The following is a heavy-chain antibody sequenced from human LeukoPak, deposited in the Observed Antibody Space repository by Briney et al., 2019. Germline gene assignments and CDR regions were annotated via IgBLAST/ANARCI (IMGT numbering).Heavy chain of an antibody. CDR3: ARDFYAAVAGTAGFDY. CDR2: ISSSSTI. J-gene: IGHJ4*02. V-gene: IGHV3-48*04. D-gene: IGHD6-19*01. CDR1: GFTFSSYS. Sequence: GGSLRLSCAASGFTFSSYSMNWVRQAPGKGLEWVSYISSSSTIYYADSVKGRFTISRDNAKNSLYLQMNSLRAEDTAVYYCARDFYAAVAGTAGFDYWGQGTLVTVSS.